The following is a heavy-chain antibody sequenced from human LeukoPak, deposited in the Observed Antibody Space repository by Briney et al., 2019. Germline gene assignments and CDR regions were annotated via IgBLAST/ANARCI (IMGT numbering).Heavy chain of an antibody. CDR1: GDSVSSNSAA. CDR3: AREPIYCTNGVCNHSFDY. J-gene: IGHJ4*02. V-gene: IGHV6-1*01. Sequence: SQTLSLTCAISGDSVSSNSAAWNWIRLSPSRGLEWLGRTYYRSKWYNDYAVSVKSRITINPDTSKNQFSLQLNSVTPEDTAVYYCAREPIYCTNGVCNHSFDYWGQGTLVTVSS. D-gene: IGHD2-8*01. CDR2: TYYRSKWYN.